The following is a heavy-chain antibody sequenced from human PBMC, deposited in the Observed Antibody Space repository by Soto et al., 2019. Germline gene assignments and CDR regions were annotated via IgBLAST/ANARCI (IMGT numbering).Heavy chain of an antibody. J-gene: IGHJ4*02. CDR2: IYHSGST. Sequence: SETLSLTCAVSGGSISSSNWWSWVRQPPGKGLEWIGEIYHSGSTNYNPSLKSRVTISVDKSKNQFSLKLSSVTAADTAVYYCARETDYYYDSSGYSCLDYWGQGTLVTVSS. CDR3: ARETDYYYDSSGYSCLDY. D-gene: IGHD3-22*01. CDR1: GGSISSSNW. V-gene: IGHV4-4*02.